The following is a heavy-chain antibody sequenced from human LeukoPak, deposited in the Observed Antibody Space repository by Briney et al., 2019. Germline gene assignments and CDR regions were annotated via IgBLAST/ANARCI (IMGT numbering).Heavy chain of an antibody. CDR3: ATDPVGATPYYFDY. J-gene: IGHJ4*02. Sequence: GGSLRLSCAASGFTFSSYSMNWVRQAPGKGLEWVSSISSSSSYIYYADSVKGRFTISRDNAKNSLYLQMNSLRAEDSAVYYCATDPVGATPYYFDYWGQGTLVTVSS. D-gene: IGHD1-26*01. CDR1: GFTFSSYS. V-gene: IGHV3-21*01. CDR2: ISSSSSYI.